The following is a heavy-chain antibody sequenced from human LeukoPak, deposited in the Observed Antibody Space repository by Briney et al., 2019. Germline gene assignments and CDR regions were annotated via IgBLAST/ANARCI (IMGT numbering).Heavy chain of an antibody. Sequence: SETLSLTCAVSGDPINSIDWWSWVRQSPARGLEWIGEIYHSGGTNYNRSLKSRVTISVDKSKNHLSLKLTSVTAADTAVYFCVGNGYYALDYWGQGALVTVAS. J-gene: IGHJ4*02. CDR1: GDPINSIDW. V-gene: IGHV4-4*02. D-gene: IGHD2/OR15-2a*01. CDR3: VGNGYYALDY. CDR2: IYHSGGT.